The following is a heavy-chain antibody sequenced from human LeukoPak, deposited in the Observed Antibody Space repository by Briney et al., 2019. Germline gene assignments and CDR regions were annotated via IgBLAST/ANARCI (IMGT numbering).Heavy chain of an antibody. CDR1: GFTFSSYG. Sequence: GESLKISCAASGFTFSSYGMHWVRQAPGKGLEWVAVIWYDGSNKYYADSVKGRFTISRDNSKNTLYLQMNSLRAEDTAVYYCAKDFARIGGGYNWGGYYMDVWGKGTTVTVSS. J-gene: IGHJ6*03. V-gene: IGHV3-33*06. D-gene: IGHD5-24*01. CDR3: AKDFARIGGGYNWGGYYMDV. CDR2: IWYDGSNK.